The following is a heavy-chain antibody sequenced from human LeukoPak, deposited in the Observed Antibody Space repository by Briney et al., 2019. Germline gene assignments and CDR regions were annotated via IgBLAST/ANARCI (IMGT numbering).Heavy chain of an antibody. Sequence: PGGSLRLSCAASGFTFSTYAMHWVRQAPGKGLXXXXVISNDGSRQYYADSVKGRFTLSRDNSKNTLYLQMNSLRPEDTAVYYCATERMVRGAHDYWGRGTLVTVSS. CDR2: ISNDGSRQ. J-gene: IGHJ4*02. D-gene: IGHD3-10*01. CDR1: GFTFSTYA. V-gene: IGHV3-30-3*01. CDR3: ATERMVRGAHDY.